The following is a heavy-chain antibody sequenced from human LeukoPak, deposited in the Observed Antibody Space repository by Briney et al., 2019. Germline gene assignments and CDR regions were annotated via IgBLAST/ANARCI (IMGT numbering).Heavy chain of an antibody. V-gene: IGHV1-2*06. CDR1: GYTFTGYY. D-gene: IGHD3-22*01. CDR2: INPNSGGT. Sequence: ASVKVSCKASGYTFTGYYMHWVRQAPGQGLEWMGRINPNSGGTNYAQKFQGRVTMTSDTSISTAYMELSRLRSDDTAVYYCARDTLYDSSGYDYWGQGTLVTVSS. J-gene: IGHJ4*02. CDR3: ARDTLYDSSGYDY.